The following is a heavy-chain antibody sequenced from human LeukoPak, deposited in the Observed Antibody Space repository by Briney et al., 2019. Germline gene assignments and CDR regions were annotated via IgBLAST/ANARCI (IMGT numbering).Heavy chain of an antibody. J-gene: IGHJ4*02. Sequence: HPGGSLRLSCAASGFTFSSYGMHWVRQAPGKGLEWVAVISYDGSNKYYADSVKGRFTISRDNSKNTLYLQMNSLRAEDTAVYYCAKNYYDSSGYYLEYYSDYWGQGTLVTVSS. CDR2: ISYDGSNK. V-gene: IGHV3-30*18. CDR1: GFTFSSYG. CDR3: AKNYYDSSGYYLEYYSDY. D-gene: IGHD3-22*01.